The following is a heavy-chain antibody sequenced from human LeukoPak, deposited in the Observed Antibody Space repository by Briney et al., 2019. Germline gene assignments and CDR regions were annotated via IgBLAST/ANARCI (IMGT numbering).Heavy chain of an antibody. D-gene: IGHD4-17*01. Sequence: ASVKVSCKASGYTFTGYYMHWVRQAPGQGLEWMGWINPDTGRTNYAQKFQGRATMTGDTSISTAYMELSRLRSDDTAVYYCARDTTVTTVWGQGTLVTVSS. CDR2: INPDTGRT. CDR3: ARDTTVTTV. V-gene: IGHV1-2*02. J-gene: IGHJ4*02. CDR1: GYTFTGYY.